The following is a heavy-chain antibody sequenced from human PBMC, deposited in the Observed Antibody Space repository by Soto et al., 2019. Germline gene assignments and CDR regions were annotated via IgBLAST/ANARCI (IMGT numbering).Heavy chain of an antibody. CDR1: GFTFSSYG. CDR3: ARDGKGAAYTFGPYYFDS. CDR2: VSASGLNT. D-gene: IGHD1-1*01. J-gene: IGHJ4*02. V-gene: IGHV3-23*01. Sequence: PGGSLRLSCAASGFTFSSYGMHWVRQAPGKGLEWVSGVSASGLNTDYADPVKGRFYISRDNSKNTVSLHMNSLRDEDTAVYYCARDGKGAAYTFGPYYFDSWGQGALVTVSS.